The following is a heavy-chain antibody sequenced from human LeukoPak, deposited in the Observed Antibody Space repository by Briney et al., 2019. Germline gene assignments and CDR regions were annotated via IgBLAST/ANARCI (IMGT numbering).Heavy chain of an antibody. CDR2: INPNSGGT. Sequence: ASVKVSCKASGYTFTGYYMHWVRQAPGQGLEWMGWINPNSGGTNYAQKFQGRVTMTRDTSISTACMELSRLRPDDTAVYYCARDFNSTYYYYMDVWGKGTTVTVSS. CDR3: ARDFNSTYYYYMDV. V-gene: IGHV1-2*02. J-gene: IGHJ6*03. CDR1: GYTFTGYY. D-gene: IGHD2/OR15-2a*01.